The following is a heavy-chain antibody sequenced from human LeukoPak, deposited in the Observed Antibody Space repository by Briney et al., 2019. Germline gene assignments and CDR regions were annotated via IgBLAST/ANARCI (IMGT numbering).Heavy chain of an antibody. D-gene: IGHD2-2*02. CDR1: GFTFSTYA. CDR3: AKLLWCSSSSCYRAYGMDV. CDR2: ISGSSGST. V-gene: IGHV3-23*01. J-gene: IGHJ6*04. Sequence: GGSLRLSCAASGFTFSTYAMNWVRQAPGKGLEWVSSISGSSGSTYYADSVKGRFTISRDNSENTLYLQMNSLRDEDTAVYHCAKLLWCSSSSCYRAYGMDVWGKGTTVTVSS.